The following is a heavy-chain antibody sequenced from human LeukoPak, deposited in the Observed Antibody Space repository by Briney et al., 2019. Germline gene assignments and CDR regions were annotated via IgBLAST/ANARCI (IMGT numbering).Heavy chain of an antibody. CDR3: ARGPTLRDGYNSLLY. V-gene: IGHV4-38-2*02. CDR1: GYSISSGYY. D-gene: IGHD5-24*01. J-gene: IGHJ4*02. Sequence: SETLSLTCTVSGYSISSGYYWGWIRQPPGKGLEWIGSIYHSGSTYYNPSLKSRVTISVDTSKNQFSLKLISVTAADTAVYYCARGPTLRDGYNSLLYWGQGTLVTVSS. CDR2: IYHSGST.